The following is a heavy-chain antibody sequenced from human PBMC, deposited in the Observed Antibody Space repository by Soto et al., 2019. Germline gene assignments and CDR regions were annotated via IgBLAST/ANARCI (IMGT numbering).Heavy chain of an antibody. Sequence: PSETLSLTCTVSGGSISSGDYYWSWIRQPPGKGLEWIGYIYYSGSTYYNPSLKSRFTISVDTSQNQFSLKLSSVTAAVTAVYYCARRYSYGFFDYWGQGTLVTVSS. V-gene: IGHV4-30-4*01. CDR3: ARRYSYGFFDY. CDR2: IYYSGST. J-gene: IGHJ4*02. D-gene: IGHD5-18*01. CDR1: GGSISSGDYY.